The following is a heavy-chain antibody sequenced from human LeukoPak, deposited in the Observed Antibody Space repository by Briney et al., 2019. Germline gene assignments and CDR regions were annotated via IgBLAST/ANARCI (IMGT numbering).Heavy chain of an antibody. D-gene: IGHD1-26*01. Sequence: GSSVKVSCKASGGTFSSYAISWVRQAPGQGLEWMGGIIPIFGTANYAQKFQGRVTITADKSTSTAYMELSSLRSEDTAVYYCASSGSYGGVTDYWGQGTLVTVSS. V-gene: IGHV1-69*06. CDR3: ASSGSYGGVTDY. J-gene: IGHJ4*02. CDR1: GGTFSSYA. CDR2: IIPIFGTA.